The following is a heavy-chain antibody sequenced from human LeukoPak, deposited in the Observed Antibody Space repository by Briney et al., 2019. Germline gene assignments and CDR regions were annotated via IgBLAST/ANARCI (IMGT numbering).Heavy chain of an antibody. J-gene: IGHJ3*02. V-gene: IGHV3-7*01. D-gene: IGHD2-21*01. CDR3: ASPVQLAYCGRDCYPDAFDI. CDR1: GFTFSSYW. CDR2: IKQDGSEK. Sequence: GGSLRLSCAASGFTFSSYWMSWVRQAPGKGLEWVANIKQDGSEKYYVDSVKGRFTISRDNAKNSLYLQMNGLRAEDTAVYYRASPVQLAYCGRDCYPDAFDIWGQATMVTVSS.